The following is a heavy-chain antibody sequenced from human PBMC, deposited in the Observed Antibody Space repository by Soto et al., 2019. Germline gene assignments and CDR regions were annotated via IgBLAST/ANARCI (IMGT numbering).Heavy chain of an antibody. CDR1: GGSISSYY. Sequence: PXETLSLTCTVAGGSISSYYWSWIRQPPGRGLDWIGYIYYSGSTNYNPSLKSRVTISVDTSKNQFSLKLSSVTAADTAVYYCAGDREGYSYGSGICYYYCGMDVWGQGTTVTVSS. D-gene: IGHD5-18*01. CDR3: AGDREGYSYGSGICYYYCGMDV. CDR2: IYYSGST. V-gene: IGHV4-59*01. J-gene: IGHJ6*02.